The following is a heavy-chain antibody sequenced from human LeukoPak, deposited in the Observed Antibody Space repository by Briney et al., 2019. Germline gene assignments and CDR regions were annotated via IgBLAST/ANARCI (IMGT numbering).Heavy chain of an antibody. CDR1: GFTFSSYA. D-gene: IGHD6-13*01. J-gene: IGHJ4*02. V-gene: IGHV3-23*01. Sequence: GGSLRLSCAASGFTFSSYAMHWVRQAPGKGLEWVSVISGSGGSTYYADSVKGRFTISRDNSKNTLYLQMNSLRAEDTAVYYCAKDNSIAAAGTCDYWGQETLVTVSS. CDR2: ISGSGGST. CDR3: AKDNSIAAAGTCDY.